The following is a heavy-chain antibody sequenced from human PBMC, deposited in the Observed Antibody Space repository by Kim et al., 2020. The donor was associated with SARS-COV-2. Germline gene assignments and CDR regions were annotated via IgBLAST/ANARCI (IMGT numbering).Heavy chain of an antibody. D-gene: IGHD3-10*01. Sequence: GGSLRLSCTISGFTFNTYGMHWVRQAPGKGLEWVAVISYDGSIKYYADSVKGRFTISRDNSKNTLYLQMNSLRAEDTAVYYCAKASRGGYYYGMDVWGQGTTVTVSS. J-gene: IGHJ6*02. V-gene: IGHV3-30*18. CDR3: AKASRGGYYYGMDV. CDR1: GFTFNTYG. CDR2: ISYDGSIK.